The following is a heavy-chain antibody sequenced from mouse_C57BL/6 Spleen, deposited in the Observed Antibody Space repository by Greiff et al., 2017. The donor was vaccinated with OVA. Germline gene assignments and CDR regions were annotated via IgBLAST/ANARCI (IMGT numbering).Heavy chain of an antibody. CDR2: INPSTGGT. CDR1: GYSFTGYY. D-gene: IGHD1-1*01. CDR3: ARRGYGSSYLYYFDY. V-gene: IGHV1-42*01. Sequence: VQLQQSGPELVKPGASVKISCKASGYSFTGYYMNWVKQSPEKSLEWIGEINPSTGGTTYNQKFKAKATLTVDKSSSTAYMQLKSLTSEDSAVYYCARRGYGSSYLYYFDYWGQGTTLTVSS. J-gene: IGHJ2*01.